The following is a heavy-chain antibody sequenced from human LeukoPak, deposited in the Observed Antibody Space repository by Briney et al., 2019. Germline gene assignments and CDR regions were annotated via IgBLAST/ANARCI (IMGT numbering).Heavy chain of an antibody. CDR3: ARSPVRCSSTTCFGFYFDY. D-gene: IGHD2-2*01. CDR2: IYHSGST. J-gene: IGHJ4*02. V-gene: IGHV4-38-2*01. CDR1: GYSISSGYY. Sequence: SETLSLTCAVPGYSISSGYYWGWIRQPPGKGLEWIGSIYHSGSTYYNPSLKSRVTISVDTSKNRFSLKLSSVTAADTAVYYCARSPVRCSSTTCFGFYFDYWGQGTLVTVSS.